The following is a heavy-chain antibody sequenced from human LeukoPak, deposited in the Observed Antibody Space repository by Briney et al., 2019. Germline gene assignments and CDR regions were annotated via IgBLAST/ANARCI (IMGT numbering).Heavy chain of an antibody. CDR3: ARPPYNWNYYYYYGMDV. CDR1: GGSISSYY. CDR2: IYYSGST. D-gene: IGHD1-20*01. J-gene: IGHJ6*02. V-gene: IGHV4-59*08. Sequence: SETLSLTCTVSGGSISSYYWSWIRQPPGKGLEWIGYIYYSGSTNYNPSLKSRVTISVDTSKNQFSLKLSSVTAADTAVYYCARPPYNWNYYYYYGMDVWGQGTTVTVSS.